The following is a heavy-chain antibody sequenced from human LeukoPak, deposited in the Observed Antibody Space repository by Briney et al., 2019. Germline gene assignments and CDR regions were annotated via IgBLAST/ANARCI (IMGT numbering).Heavy chain of an antibody. CDR3: ARKAPFGGHHLDY. J-gene: IGHJ4*02. CDR1: GYTFTGDY. Sequence: ASVKVSCKASGYTFTGDYMHWVRQAPGQGLEWMGWINLNSGGTNYAQKFQGRVTMTRDTSISTAYMELSRLRSDDTAVYYCARKAPFGGHHLDYWGQGTLVTVSS. D-gene: IGHD3-10*01. CDR2: INLNSGGT. V-gene: IGHV1-2*02.